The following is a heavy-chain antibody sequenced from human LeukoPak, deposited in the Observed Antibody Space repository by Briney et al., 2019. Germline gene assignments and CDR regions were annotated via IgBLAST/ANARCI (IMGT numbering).Heavy chain of an antibody. CDR3: ARDSPYGDYDAFDI. V-gene: IGHV3-48*03. CDR1: GFTFSSYE. Sequence: GGSLRLSCAASGFTFSSYEMNWVRQAPGKGLEWVSSISSSGSTIYYADSVKGRFTISRDNAKNSLYLEMTSLRAEDTAVYYCARDSPYGDYDAFDIWGQGTMVTVSS. D-gene: IGHD4-17*01. J-gene: IGHJ3*02. CDR2: ISSSGSTI.